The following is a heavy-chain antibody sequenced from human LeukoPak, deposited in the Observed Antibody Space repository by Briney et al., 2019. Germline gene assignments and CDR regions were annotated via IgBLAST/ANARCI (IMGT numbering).Heavy chain of an antibody. Sequence: PGGSLRLSCAASGFTFSSYAMSWVRQAPGKGLEWVSAISGSGGSTYYADSVKGRFTISRDNSKNTLYLQMNSLRVEDTAVYYCAKDLAPVRGSYAFPYFDSWAREPWSPSPQ. CDR3: AKDLAPVRGSYAFPYFDS. V-gene: IGHV3-23*01. CDR1: GFTFSSYA. CDR2: ISGSGGST. D-gene: IGHD3-16*01. J-gene: IGHJ4*02.